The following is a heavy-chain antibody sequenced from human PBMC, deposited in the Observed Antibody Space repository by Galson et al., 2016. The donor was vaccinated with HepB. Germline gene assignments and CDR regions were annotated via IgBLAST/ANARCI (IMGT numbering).Heavy chain of an antibody. CDR2: IYPGDSDT. J-gene: IGHJ4*02. V-gene: IGHV5-51*01. Sequence: QSGAEVKKAGESLKISCKGSGYSFTNYWIAWVRQMPGKGLEWMGIIYPGDSDTTYSPSFQGQVIISADKSITTAYLQWSSLKASDNAMYYCARQDGFGYDYWGQGTLVTVSS. CDR1: GYSFTNYW. CDR3: ARQDGFGYDY. D-gene: IGHD2-2*03.